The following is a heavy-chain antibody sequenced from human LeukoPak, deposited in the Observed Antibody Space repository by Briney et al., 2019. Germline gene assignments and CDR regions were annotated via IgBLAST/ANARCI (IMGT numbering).Heavy chain of an antibody. CDR2: INWNGGST. Sequence: GGSLRLSCAASGFTFDDYGMSWVRQAPGKGLEWVSGINWNGGSTGYADSVKGRFTISRDNAKNSLYLQMNSLRAEDTALYYCARGGLFIAVATFFDYWGQGTLVTVSS. CDR1: GFTFDDYG. CDR3: ARGGLFIAVATFFDY. V-gene: IGHV3-20*04. J-gene: IGHJ4*02. D-gene: IGHD6-19*01.